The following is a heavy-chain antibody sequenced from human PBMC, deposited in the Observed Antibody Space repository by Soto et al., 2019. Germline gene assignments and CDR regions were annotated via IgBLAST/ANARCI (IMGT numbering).Heavy chain of an antibody. J-gene: IGHJ4*02. Sequence: PSETLSLTCAVYGGSFSGYYWSWIRQPPGKGLEWIGEINHSGSTNYNPSLKSRVTISVDTSKNQFSLKLSSVTAADTAVYYCARVDYYDSSGSQPNRDYFDYWGQGTLVTV. CDR2: INHSGST. CDR3: ARVDYYDSSGSQPNRDYFDY. D-gene: IGHD3-22*01. CDR1: GGSFSGYY. V-gene: IGHV4-34*01.